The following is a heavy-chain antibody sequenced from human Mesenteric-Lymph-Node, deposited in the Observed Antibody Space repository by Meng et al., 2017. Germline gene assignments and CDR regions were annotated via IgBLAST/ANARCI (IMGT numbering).Heavy chain of an antibody. V-gene: IGHV7-4-1*02. CDR1: GYTFTSYS. CDR2: INSNTGIP. D-gene: IGHD5-24*01. Sequence: QLHLLQSELELKKPGASVKVSCKASGYTFTSYSMNWVRQAPGQGLEWMGWINSNTGIPTYAQDFTGRFVFSLDTSVSTAFLQISSLKAEDTAIYYCARRHLQAYHWFDPWGQGTLVTVSS. J-gene: IGHJ5*02. CDR3: ARRHLQAYHWFDP.